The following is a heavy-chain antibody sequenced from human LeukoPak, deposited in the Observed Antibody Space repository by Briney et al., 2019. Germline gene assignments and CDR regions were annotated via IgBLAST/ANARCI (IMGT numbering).Heavy chain of an antibody. J-gene: IGHJ6*03. V-gene: IGHV1-2*02. CDR3: ALLWFGEPYYYYYMDV. CDR2: INPNSGGT. Sequence: AASVKVSCKASGYTFTGYYMHWERQAPGQGREWMGWINPNSGGTNYAQKFQGRVTMTRDTSISTAYMELSRVRSDDTAVYYCALLWFGEPYYYYYMDVWGKGTTVTVSS. CDR1: GYTFTGYY. D-gene: IGHD3-10*01.